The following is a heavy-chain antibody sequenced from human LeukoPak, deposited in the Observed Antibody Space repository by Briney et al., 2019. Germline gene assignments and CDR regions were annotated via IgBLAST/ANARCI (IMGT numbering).Heavy chain of an antibody. D-gene: IGHD4-17*01. CDR2: IYYSGST. J-gene: IGHJ2*01. Sequence: PSETLSLTCTVSGGSISSYYWCWIRQPPGKGLEWIGYIYYSGSTNYNPSLKSRVTISVDTSKNQFSLKLSSVTAADTAVYYCARNSGYGDYVRYWYFDLWGRGTLVTVSS. CDR3: ARNSGYGDYVRYWYFDL. V-gene: IGHV4-59*08. CDR1: GGSISSYY.